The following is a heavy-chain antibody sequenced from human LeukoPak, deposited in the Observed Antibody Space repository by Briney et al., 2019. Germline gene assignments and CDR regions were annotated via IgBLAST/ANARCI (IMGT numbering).Heavy chain of an antibody. CDR2: ITASGTAM. J-gene: IGHJ4*02. CDR3: ASSGSYRFDY. D-gene: IGHD1-26*01. Sequence: GGSLRLSCAASGFTFSSYSMNWVRQAPGKGLEWVSHITASGTAMFYVDSVKGRFTISRDNAKNSLYLQMNSLRDEDTAVYYCASSGSYRFDYWGQGTLVTVSS. V-gene: IGHV3-48*02. CDR1: GFTFSSYS.